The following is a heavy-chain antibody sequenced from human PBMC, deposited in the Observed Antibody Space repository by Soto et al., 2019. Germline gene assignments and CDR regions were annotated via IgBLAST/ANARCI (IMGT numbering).Heavy chain of an antibody. CDR2: IYNSGST. V-gene: IGHV4-39*07. CDR3: ARGITSHLPFFDL. Sequence: SETLSLTCTVSGDSITSSDYYWGWIRQPPGKGLEWIGSIYNSGSTHYNPLLKSRLTISVDTSKNQFSLKLRSVTAADTAVYYCARGITSHLPFFDLWGRGTLVLVSS. J-gene: IGHJ2*01. CDR1: GDSITSSDYY. D-gene: IGHD3-3*01.